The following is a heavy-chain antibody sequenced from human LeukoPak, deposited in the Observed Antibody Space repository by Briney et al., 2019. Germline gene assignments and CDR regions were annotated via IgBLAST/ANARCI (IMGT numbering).Heavy chain of an antibody. CDR2: IYPGDSET. D-gene: IGHD3-22*01. J-gene: IGHJ6*02. CDR3: ARLSYFYDNSGYSYGMDV. V-gene: IGHV5-51*01. Sequence: GESLKISCQGSGYTFTTYWIGWVRPMPGKGLEWMGIIYPGDSETRYSPSFQGQVTISVDRSINTAYLQWSSLKASDTAMYYCARLSYFYDNSGYSYGMDVWGQGTTVTVSS. CDR1: GYTFTTYW.